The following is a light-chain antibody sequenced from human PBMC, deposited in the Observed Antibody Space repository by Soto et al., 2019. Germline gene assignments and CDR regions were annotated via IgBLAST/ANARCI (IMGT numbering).Light chain of an antibody. CDR3: EQYSNSPRT. CDR1: QTISSDY. J-gene: IGKJ1*01. CDR2: GIF. V-gene: IGKV3-20*01. Sequence: ENVLTQSLGTLSLSPGERATISCRATQTISSDYLAWYQQKPGQAPRLLIYGIFNRATGIPDRFSASGSGTDFTLTISRLEPEDFAVYYCEQYSNSPRTFGQGTKVDIK.